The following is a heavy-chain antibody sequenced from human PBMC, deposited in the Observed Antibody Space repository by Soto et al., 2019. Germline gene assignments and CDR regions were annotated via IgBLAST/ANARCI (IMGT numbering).Heavy chain of an antibody. CDR2: IYPGDFDT. CDR3: ARRLSPLDPYHFDY. CDR1: GYSFTSFW. J-gene: IGHJ4*02. V-gene: IGHV5-51*01. Sequence: GESLKISCKGSGYSFTSFWIAWVRQMPGKGLEWMGIIYPGDFDTRYSPSFQGQVTISADKSIKTAYLQWSSLKASDTAMDYCARRLSPLDPYHFDYWGQGTLVTVSS.